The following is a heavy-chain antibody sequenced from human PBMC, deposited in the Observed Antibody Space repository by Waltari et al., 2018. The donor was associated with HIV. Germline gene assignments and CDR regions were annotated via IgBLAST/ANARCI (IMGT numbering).Heavy chain of an antibody. D-gene: IGHD3-9*01. CDR2: EDSKRGNT. CDR1: GYSFTNFD. J-gene: IGHJ5*02. Sequence: QVQLVQSGAEVKKPGASVRVACETSGYSFTNFDINWVRQAAGQGLEWMGWEDSKRGNTEYARKDQGRLTLITNTSATAAYMELRSRQVDDTAVYYCARGVGSSYDVLTSGMYNWFDPWGQGTAVTVSS. CDR3: ARGVGSSYDVLTSGMYNWFDP. V-gene: IGHV1-8*01.